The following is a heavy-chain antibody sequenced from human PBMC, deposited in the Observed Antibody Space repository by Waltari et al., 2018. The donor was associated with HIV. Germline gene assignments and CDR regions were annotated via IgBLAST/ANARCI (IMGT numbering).Heavy chain of an antibody. D-gene: IGHD3-3*01. Sequence: QVPLVESGGGVVQPGRSLRLSCDASAYTSSTYAIHWVRQAPGKRLEWVAIISYDGSNKYYGDSVKGRFTISRDDSKNTLYLQMNTLRPEDTAVYYCARGRASSWSAYQYWGQGTLVTVSS. CDR2: ISYDGSNK. CDR3: ARGRASSWSAYQY. CDR1: AYTSSTYA. V-gene: IGHV3-30*04. J-gene: IGHJ4*02.